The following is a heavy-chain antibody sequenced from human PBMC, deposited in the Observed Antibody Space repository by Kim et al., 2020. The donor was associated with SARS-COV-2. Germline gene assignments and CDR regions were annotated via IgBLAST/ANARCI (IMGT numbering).Heavy chain of an antibody. CDR1: GFAFNNAW. D-gene: IGHD2-21*02. CDR3: ATEACGDCYSDY. V-gene: IGHV3-15*01. CDR2: IKRKSDGGTT. Sequence: GGSLRLSCAASGFAFNNAWMSWIRQAPGKGLEWVGRIKRKSDGGTTDYAAPVKGRFTISRDDSKNTLYLQMNSLKTEDTAVYYCATEACGDCYSDYWGQGTLVTVSS. J-gene: IGHJ4*02.